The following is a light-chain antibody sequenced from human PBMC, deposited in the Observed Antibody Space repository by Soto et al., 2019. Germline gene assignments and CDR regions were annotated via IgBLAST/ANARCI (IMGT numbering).Light chain of an antibody. J-gene: IGKJ5*01. Sequence: IEVTQSPSSLAASLGDRVTITCRASQTIGTYVNWYRQKSGAAPELLIYDASTLQSGVPSRFRGGASGTDLTFTISSLQPEDIATYYCQQYDNLPITFGQGTRLEIK. CDR1: QTIGTY. CDR3: QQYDNLPIT. V-gene: IGKV1-33*01. CDR2: DAS.